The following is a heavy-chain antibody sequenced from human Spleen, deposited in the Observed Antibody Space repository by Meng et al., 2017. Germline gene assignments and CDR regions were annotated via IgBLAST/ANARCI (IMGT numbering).Heavy chain of an antibody. J-gene: IGHJ4*02. CDR1: DYTFPGYG. Sequence: HVQLLQSGAEVKQPGASLKVSCKASDYTFPGYGVCWVRQAPGKGLEWMGRINPNSGGTNFAQKFQGRVIMTRDTSISTAYMELSSLGFDDTAVYYCAKALGWGSSPDYWGQGILVTVSS. D-gene: IGHD2-21*01. CDR2: INPNSGGT. CDR3: AKALGWGSSPDY. V-gene: IGHV1-2*06.